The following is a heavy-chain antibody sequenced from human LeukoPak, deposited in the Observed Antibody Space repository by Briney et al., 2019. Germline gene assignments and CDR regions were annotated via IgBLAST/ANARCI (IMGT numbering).Heavy chain of an antibody. CDR3: ARGKSGSWSDFDY. D-gene: IGHD6-13*01. CDR1: GYTFTGYY. CDR2: INPNSGGT. J-gene: IGHJ4*02. Sequence: ASVKVSCKASGYTFTGYYMHWVRQAPGQGLEWMGWINPNSGGTNYAQKFQGRVTMTRDTSISTAYMELSRLRSDDTAVYYCARGKSGSWSDFDYWGQGTLVTVSS. V-gene: IGHV1-2*02.